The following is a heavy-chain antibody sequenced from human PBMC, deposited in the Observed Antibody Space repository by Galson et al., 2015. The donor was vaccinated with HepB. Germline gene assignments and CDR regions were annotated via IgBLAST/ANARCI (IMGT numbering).Heavy chain of an antibody. Sequence: SVKVSCKASGGTFSSYAISWVRQAPGQGLEWMGWISAYNGNTNYAQKLQGRITMTTDTSTSTAYMELRSLRSDDTAVYYCAREIITANYYYYYMDVWGKGTTVTVSS. J-gene: IGHJ6*03. CDR1: GGTFSSYA. CDR3: AREIITANYYYYYMDV. CDR2: ISAYNGNT. V-gene: IGHV1-18*01. D-gene: IGHD3-22*01.